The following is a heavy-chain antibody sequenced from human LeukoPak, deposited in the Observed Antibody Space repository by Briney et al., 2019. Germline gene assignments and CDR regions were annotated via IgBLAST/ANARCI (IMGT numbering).Heavy chain of an antibody. CDR2: IVVGSGNT. CDR3: AISYGDYPYYFDY. J-gene: IGHJ4*02. Sequence: SVKVSCKASGFTFTSSAVQWVRQARGQRLEWIGWIVVGSGNTNYAQKFQERVTITRDMSTSTAYMELRSLRSDDTAVYYCAISYGDYPYYFDYWGQGTLVTVSS. CDR1: GFTFTSSA. V-gene: IGHV1-58*01. D-gene: IGHD4-17*01.